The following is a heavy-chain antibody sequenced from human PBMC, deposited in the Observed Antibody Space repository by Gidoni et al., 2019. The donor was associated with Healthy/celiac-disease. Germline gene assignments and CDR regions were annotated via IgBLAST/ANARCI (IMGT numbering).Heavy chain of an antibody. CDR3: TTDDYSSSWRDYYYYGMDV. D-gene: IGHD6-13*01. CDR1: GFTFSNAW. V-gene: IGHV3-15*01. CDR2: IKSKTDGGTT. Sequence: EVQLVESGGGLVKPGGSLRLSCAASGFTFSNAWMSWVRQAPGKGLEWVGRIKSKTDGGTTDYAAPVKGRFTISRDDSKNTLYLQMNSLKTEDTAVYYCTTDDYSSSWRDYYYYGMDVWGQGTTVTVSS. J-gene: IGHJ6*02.